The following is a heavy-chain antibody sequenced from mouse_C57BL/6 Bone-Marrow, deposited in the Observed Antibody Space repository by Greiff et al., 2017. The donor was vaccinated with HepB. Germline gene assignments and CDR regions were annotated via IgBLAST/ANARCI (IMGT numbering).Heavy chain of an antibody. Sequence: EVQLQQSGPELVKPGASVKISCKASGYTFTDYYMNWVKQSHGKSLEWIGDINPNNGGTSYNQKFKGKATLTVDKSSSTAYMELRSLTSEDSAVYYCARPTTVHFDVWGTGTTVTVSS. V-gene: IGHV1-26*01. J-gene: IGHJ1*03. CDR2: INPNNGGT. CDR3: ARPTTVHFDV. D-gene: IGHD1-1*01. CDR1: GYTFTDYY.